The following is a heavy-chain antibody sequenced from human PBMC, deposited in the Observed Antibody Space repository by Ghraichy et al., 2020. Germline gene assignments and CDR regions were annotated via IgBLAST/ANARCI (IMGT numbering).Heavy chain of an antibody. CDR3: ARRRGSNYRTWYDT. V-gene: IGHV4-39*01. CDR1: GGSIRDDAHY. Sequence: GSLRLSCSVSGGSIRDDAHYWDWIRQPPGKGLEWIGSMYYSGSTYHTPSLKTRVAISVDSSKNQVSLHLSSVTAADTAVYFCARRRGSNYRTWYDTWGQGTLVTVSS. CDR2: MYYSGST. J-gene: IGHJ5*02. D-gene: IGHD3-10*01.